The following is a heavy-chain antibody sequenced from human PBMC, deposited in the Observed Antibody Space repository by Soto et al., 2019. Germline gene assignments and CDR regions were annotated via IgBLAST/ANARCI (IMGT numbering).Heavy chain of an antibody. J-gene: IGHJ4*02. Sequence: ASVKVSCKASGYTFSSYGISWVRQAPGQGLEWMGWISGYNGNTNYAQKFQDRVTLTTDTSTNTAYMELRSLRSDDTAVYYCARDSVIQTTTGGVDFWGQGTLVTAPQ. CDR1: GYTFSSYG. CDR2: ISGYNGNT. CDR3: ARDSVIQTTTGGVDF. V-gene: IGHV1-18*01. D-gene: IGHD3-16*02.